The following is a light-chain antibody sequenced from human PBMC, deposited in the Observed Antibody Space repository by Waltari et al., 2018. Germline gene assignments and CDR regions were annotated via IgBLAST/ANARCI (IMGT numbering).Light chain of an antibody. CDR3: SSYAGSNNLV. V-gene: IGLV2-8*01. CDR2: EVS. J-gene: IGLJ3*02. CDR1: SSDVCGYNY. Sequence: QSALTQPPSASGSPGQSVTISCNGTSSDVCGYNYVSWYQQTPGNAPKLMIYEVSKRPSGVPDRFSGSKSGNPASLTVSGLQAEDEADYYCSSYAGSNNLVFGGGTKLTVL.